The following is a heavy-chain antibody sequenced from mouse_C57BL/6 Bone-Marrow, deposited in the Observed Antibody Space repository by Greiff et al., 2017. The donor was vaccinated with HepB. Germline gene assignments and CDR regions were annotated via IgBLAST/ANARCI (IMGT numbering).Heavy chain of an antibody. D-gene: IGHD1-1*01. CDR3: ARGIYYYGSSPYYFDY. J-gene: IGHJ2*01. Sequence: EVKLVESGPGLVKPSQSLSLTCSVTGYSITSGYYWNWIRQFPGNKLEWMGYISYDGSNNYNPSLKNRISITRDTSKNQFFLKLNSVTTEDTATYYCARGIYYYGSSPYYFDYWGQGTTLTVSS. CDR2: ISYDGSN. V-gene: IGHV3-6*01. CDR1: GYSITSGYY.